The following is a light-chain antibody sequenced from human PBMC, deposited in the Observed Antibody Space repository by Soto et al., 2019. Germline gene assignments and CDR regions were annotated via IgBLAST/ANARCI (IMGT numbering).Light chain of an antibody. J-gene: IGLJ3*02. Sequence: QPVLTQPASLSASPGASASLTCTLRSGINVGTYRIYWYQQKPGSPPQHLLRYKSDSDKQQGSGVPSRFSGSKDASANAGILLISGLQSEDEADYYCMIWHSSAWVFGGGTKVTVL. CDR3: MIWHSSAWV. CDR2: YKSDSDK. CDR1: SGINVGTYR. V-gene: IGLV5-45*01.